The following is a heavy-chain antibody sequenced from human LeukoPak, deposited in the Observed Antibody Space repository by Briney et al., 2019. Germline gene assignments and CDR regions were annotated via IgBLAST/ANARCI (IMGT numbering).Heavy chain of an antibody. CDR3: ARDRNRVLDY. CDR1: GGSISSSSYY. V-gene: IGHV4-39*07. CDR2: IYYSGST. D-gene: IGHD2-8*02. Sequence: PSETLSLTCTVSGGSISSSSYYWGWIRQPPGKGLEWIGSIYYSGSTYYNPSLKSRVTISVDTSKNQFSLKLSSVTAADTAVYYCARDRNRVLDYWGQGTLVTVSS. J-gene: IGHJ4*02.